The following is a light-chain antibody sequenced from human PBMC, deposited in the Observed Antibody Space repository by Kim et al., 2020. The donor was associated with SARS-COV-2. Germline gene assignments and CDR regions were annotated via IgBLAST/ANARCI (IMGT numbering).Light chain of an antibody. V-gene: IGKV1-33*01. Sequence: AAIGDRVTITCQASQDINYYLNWYQQKPGEAPKLLIYDASSLRSGVPSRFSGSESGTDFTLTISSLQPEDIATYFCHQYYTSPQTFGQGTKVDIK. CDR3: HQYYTSPQT. CDR1: QDINYY. J-gene: IGKJ1*01. CDR2: DAS.